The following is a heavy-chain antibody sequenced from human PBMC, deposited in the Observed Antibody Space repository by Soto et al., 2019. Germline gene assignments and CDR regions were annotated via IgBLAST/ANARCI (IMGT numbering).Heavy chain of an antibody. CDR3: ARDRAGYYSHFVY. CDR2: IMPFFGSG. J-gene: IGHJ4*02. CDR1: RGTFTNYA. Sequence: SVKVSCKALRGTFTNYAFSWVRQAPGQGLEWMGGIMPFFGSGNYVQKFQGRINITADESTSSVYLELASLRSEDTAVYYCARDRAGYYSHFVYWGQGTLVTVSS. D-gene: IGHD3-22*01. V-gene: IGHV1-69*13.